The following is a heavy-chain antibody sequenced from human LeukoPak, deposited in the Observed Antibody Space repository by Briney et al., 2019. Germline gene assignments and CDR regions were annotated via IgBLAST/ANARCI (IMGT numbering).Heavy chain of an antibody. Sequence: GGSLRLSCAASGFTVSSNYMSWVRQAPGKGLEWVSVIYSGGSTYYADSVKGRFTISRDNSKNTLYLQMNSLTAEDTSVYYCARVGVVPAAIPDGFDIWGQGTMVTVSS. CDR2: IYSGGST. CDR3: ARVGVVPAAIPDGFDI. J-gene: IGHJ3*02. D-gene: IGHD2-2*01. CDR1: GFTVSSNY. V-gene: IGHV3-53*01.